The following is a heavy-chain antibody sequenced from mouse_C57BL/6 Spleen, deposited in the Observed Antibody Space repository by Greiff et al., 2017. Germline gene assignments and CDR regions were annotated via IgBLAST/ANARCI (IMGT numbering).Heavy chain of an antibody. V-gene: IGHV1-22*01. Sequence: EVKLQESGPELVKPGASVKMSCKASGYTFTDYNMHWVKQSHGKSLEWIGYINPNNGGTSYNQKFKGKATLTVNKSSSTAYMELRSLTSEDSAVYYCAREYDGYYDAMDYWGQGTSVTVSS. CDR1: GYTFTDYN. CDR2: INPNNGGT. D-gene: IGHD2-3*01. CDR3: AREYDGYYDAMDY. J-gene: IGHJ4*01.